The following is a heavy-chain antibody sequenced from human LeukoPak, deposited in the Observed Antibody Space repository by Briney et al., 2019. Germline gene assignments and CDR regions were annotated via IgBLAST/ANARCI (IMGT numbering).Heavy chain of an antibody. CDR1: GYSISSGYY. CDR3: ARKRRNFDY. V-gene: IGHV4-38-2*02. CDR2: IYHSGST. D-gene: IGHD5-24*01. J-gene: IGHJ4*02. Sequence: PSETLSLTCTVSGYSISSGYYWGWIRQPPGKGLEWIGSIYHSGSTYYNPSLKSRVTISVDTSKNQFSLKLSSVTAADTAVYYCARKRRNFDYWGQGTLVTVSS.